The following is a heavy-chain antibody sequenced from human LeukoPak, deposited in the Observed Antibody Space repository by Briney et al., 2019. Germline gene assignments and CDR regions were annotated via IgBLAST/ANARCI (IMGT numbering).Heavy chain of an antibody. V-gene: IGHV3-48*03. Sequence: GGSLRLSCAASGFTFSSFEMNWVRQGPGKGLEWVSYISSSGSIIYYADSVKGRFTISRDNAKNSLYLQMSSLGAEDTAVYYCARWSRLGELSSDFWGQGTLVSVSS. J-gene: IGHJ4*02. D-gene: IGHD3-16*02. CDR2: ISSSGSII. CDR3: ARWSRLGELSSDF. CDR1: GFTFSSFE.